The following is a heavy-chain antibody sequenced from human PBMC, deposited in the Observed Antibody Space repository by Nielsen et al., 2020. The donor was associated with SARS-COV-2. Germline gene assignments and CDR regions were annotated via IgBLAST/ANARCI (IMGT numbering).Heavy chain of an antibody. D-gene: IGHD1-14*01. CDR2: ISYEGSEK. J-gene: IGHJ6*02. Sequence: GESLKISCAASGFTFNNYGIYWVRQAPGKGLEWVASISYEGSEKYYADSLKGRFTVSRDTSKNTVYLQMNSLTVEDTALYHCARVSEPTYYYGMDVWGQGTTVTVSS. CDR3: ARVSEPTYYYGMDV. CDR1: GFTFNNYG. V-gene: IGHV3-30*03.